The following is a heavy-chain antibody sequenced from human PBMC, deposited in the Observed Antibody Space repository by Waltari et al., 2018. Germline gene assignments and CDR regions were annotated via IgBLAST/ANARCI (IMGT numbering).Heavy chain of an antibody. Sequence: QLQLQESGPRLVRPSETLSLICRVSGVSITSNRNYWAWIRQSPGQGLEWIGTVSYSGTTYISPSLKSRVSVSRDTSKNQVSLILGSVTAADMVVYYFATYIGASVGTAAFDVWGQGTMVTVSS. CDR3: ATYIGASVGTAAFDV. D-gene: IGHD5-12*01. J-gene: IGHJ3*01. CDR2: VSYSGTT. CDR1: GVSITSNRNY. V-gene: IGHV4-39*01.